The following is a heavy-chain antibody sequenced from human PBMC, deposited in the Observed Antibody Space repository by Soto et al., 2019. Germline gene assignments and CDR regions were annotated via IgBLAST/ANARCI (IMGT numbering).Heavy chain of an antibody. CDR3: ARVHRPYYYDSSGYDY. CDR1: GYTFTSYG. CDR2: ISAYNGNT. Sequence: QVQLVQSGAEVKKPGASVKVSCKASGYTFTSYGISWVRQAPGQGLEWMGWISAYNGNTNYAQKLQGRVTMTTDTSTNTAYMELRSLRSDDTAVYYCARVHRPYYYDSSGYDYWGQGTLVTVSS. V-gene: IGHV1-18*01. J-gene: IGHJ4*02. D-gene: IGHD3-22*01.